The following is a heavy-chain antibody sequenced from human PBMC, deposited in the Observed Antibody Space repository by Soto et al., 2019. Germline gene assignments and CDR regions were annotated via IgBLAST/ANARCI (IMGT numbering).Heavy chain of an antibody. CDR1: GYTFTSYG. J-gene: IGHJ4*02. CDR3: ARVSPSSRAAEP. Sequence: QVQLVQSGAEVKKPGASVRVSCKASGYTFTSYGISWVRQAPGQGLEWMGWISAYNGNTNYVQSLQGRVTMTTDTSTTTAYMELRNLNSDDTAVYYCARVSPSSRAAEPWGQGTLVTVS. CDR2: ISAYNGNT. D-gene: IGHD6-13*01. V-gene: IGHV1-18*01.